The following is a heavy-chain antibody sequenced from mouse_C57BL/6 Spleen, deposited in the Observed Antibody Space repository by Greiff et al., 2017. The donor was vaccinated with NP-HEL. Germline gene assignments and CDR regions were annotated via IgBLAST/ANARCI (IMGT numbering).Heavy chain of an antibody. CDR2: IDPNSGGT. J-gene: IGHJ2*01. V-gene: IGHV1-72*01. D-gene: IGHD2-12*01. CDR3: TSLYKYDGVDY. Sequence: QVQLLQPGAELVKPGASVKLSCKASGYTFTSYWMHWVKQRPGRGLEWIGRIDPNSGGTKYNEKFKSKATLTVDKPSSTAYMQLSSLTSEKSAVYYCTSLYKYDGVDYWGQGTTLTVSS. CDR1: GYTFTSYW.